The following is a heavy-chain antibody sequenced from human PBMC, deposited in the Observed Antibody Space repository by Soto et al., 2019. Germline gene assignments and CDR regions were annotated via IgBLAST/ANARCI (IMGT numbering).Heavy chain of an antibody. V-gene: IGHV3-21*01. CDR3: ARDRDTYGELSVSYYYGMDV. D-gene: IGHD3-10*01. J-gene: IGHJ6*02. CDR1: GFTFSSYS. CDR2: ISSSSSYI. Sequence: EVQLVESGGGLVKPGGSLRLSCAASGFTFSSYSMNWVRQAPGKGLEWVSSISSSSSYIYYADSVKGRFTISRDNAKNSLYLQMNSLRAEDTAVYYCARDRDTYGELSVSYYYGMDVWGQGTTVTVSS.